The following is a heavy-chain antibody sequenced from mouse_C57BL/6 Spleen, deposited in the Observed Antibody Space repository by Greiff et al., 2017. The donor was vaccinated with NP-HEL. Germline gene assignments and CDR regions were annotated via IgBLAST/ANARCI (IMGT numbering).Heavy chain of an antibody. D-gene: IGHD4-1*01. V-gene: IGHV1-15*01. CDR3: THWDYAMDY. CDR2: IDPETGGT. CDR1: GYTFTDYE. J-gene: IGHJ4*01. Sequence: QVQLKESGAELVRPGASVTLSCKASGYTFTDYEMHWVKQTPVHGLEWIGAIDPETGGTAYNQKFKGKAILTADKSSSTAYIELRSLTSEDSAVYYCTHWDYAMDYWGQGTSVTVSS.